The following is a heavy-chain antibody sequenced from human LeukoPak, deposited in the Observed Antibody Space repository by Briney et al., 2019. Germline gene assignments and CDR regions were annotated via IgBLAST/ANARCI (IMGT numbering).Heavy chain of an antibody. CDR3: ARDGVLVPTPIPYYFYGMDV. CDR2: IKHDRSEE. D-gene: IGHD2-2*01. V-gene: IGHV3-7*01. J-gene: IGHJ6*02. CDR1: GGSFSGYY. Sequence: ETLPLTCAVYGGSFSGYYWSWVRQAPGKGLEWVANIKHDRSEEYYVDSVKGRFTISRDNAKNSVYLQMKSLRAEDTALYFCARDGVLVPTPIPYYFYGMDVWGRGTTVIVSS.